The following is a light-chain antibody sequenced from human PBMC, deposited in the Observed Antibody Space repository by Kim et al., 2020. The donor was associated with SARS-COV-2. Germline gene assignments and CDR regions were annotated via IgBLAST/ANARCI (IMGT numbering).Light chain of an antibody. CDR3: NARDSSGHIWV. CDR1: SLRSYY. Sequence: SSELTQDPAVSVALGQTVRITCQGDSLRSYYASWYQQKPGQAPVLVIYGKNNRPSGIPDRFSGSSSGNTASLTITGAQAEDEADYYCNARDSSGHIWVFGGGTQLTVL. CDR2: GKN. J-gene: IGLJ2*01. V-gene: IGLV3-19*01.